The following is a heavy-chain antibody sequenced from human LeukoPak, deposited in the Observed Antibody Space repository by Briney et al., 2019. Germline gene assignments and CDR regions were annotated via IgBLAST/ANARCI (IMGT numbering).Heavy chain of an antibody. V-gene: IGHV1-18*01. J-gene: IGHJ4*02. CDR3: ARAQTLDADYDY. Sequence: ASVKVSCTASGGTFTSYGISWVRQAPGQGLEWMGWISAYNGNTNYAQKLQGRVTMTTDTSTSTAYMELRSLRSDDTAVYYCARAQTLDADYDYWGQGTLVTVSS. CDR2: ISAYNGNT. D-gene: IGHD1-1*01. CDR1: GGTFTSYG.